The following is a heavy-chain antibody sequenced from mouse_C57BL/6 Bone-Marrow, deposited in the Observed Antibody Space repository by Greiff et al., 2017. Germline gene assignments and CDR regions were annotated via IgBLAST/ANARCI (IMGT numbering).Heavy chain of an antibody. CDR1: GYTFTSYT. CDR3: ARSYDGYFDV. D-gene: IGHD1-1*01. V-gene: IGHV1-4*01. Sequence: VQLQQSGAELARPGASVKMSCKASGYTFTSYTMHWVKQRPGQGLEWIGYINPSSGYTKYNQKFKDKATLTAEKSSSTADMQLSSLTSEDSAVYYCARSYDGYFDVWGTGTTVTVSS. J-gene: IGHJ1*03. CDR2: INPSSGYT.